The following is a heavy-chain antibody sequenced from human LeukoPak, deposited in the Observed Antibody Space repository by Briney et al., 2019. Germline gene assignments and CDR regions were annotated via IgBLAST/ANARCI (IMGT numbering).Heavy chain of an antibody. Sequence: PSETLSLTCAVSGGSISSGGYPWSWIRQPPGKGLEWIGYIYHSGSTYYNPSLKSRVTISVDRSKNQFSLKLSSVTAADTAVYYCASSHDYGDPNWFEPWGQGALVTASS. J-gene: IGHJ5*02. V-gene: IGHV4-30-2*01. CDR1: GGSISSGGYP. CDR3: ASSHDYGDPNWFEP. CDR2: IYHSGST. D-gene: IGHD4-17*01.